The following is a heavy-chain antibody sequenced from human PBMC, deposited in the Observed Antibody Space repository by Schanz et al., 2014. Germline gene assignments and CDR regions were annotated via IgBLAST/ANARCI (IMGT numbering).Heavy chain of an antibody. V-gene: IGHV1-18*01. J-gene: IGHJ3*02. CDR2: INAHTGNT. CDR3: ARVHIATYHYNSPGAFDI. CDR1: GYIFGSHG. Sequence: QVQLAQSGAEVKKPGASVKVSCKASGYIFGSHGMTWVRQAPGQGPELMGWINAHTGNTQYAQKFQGRVNMTRDTVTTTVHLELTRLRTDDTAIYYCARVHIATYHYNSPGAFDIWGQGTRVTVSS. D-gene: IGHD3-10*01.